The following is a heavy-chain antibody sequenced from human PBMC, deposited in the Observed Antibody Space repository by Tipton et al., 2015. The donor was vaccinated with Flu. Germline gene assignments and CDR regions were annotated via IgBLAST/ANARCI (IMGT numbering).Heavy chain of an antibody. CDR1: GYTFTSYG. D-gene: IGHD5-18*01. J-gene: IGHJ6*02. CDR2: ISAYNGNT. Sequence: QLVQSGAEVKKPGASVKVSCKASGYTFTSYGISWVRQAPGQGLGWMGWISAYNGNTNYAQKLQGRVTMTTDTSTSTAYMELRSRRSDVTAVYYCARGDTAMVTTYYYYYGMDVWGQGTTVTVSS. CDR3: ARGDTAMVTTYYYYYGMDV. V-gene: IGHV1-18*01.